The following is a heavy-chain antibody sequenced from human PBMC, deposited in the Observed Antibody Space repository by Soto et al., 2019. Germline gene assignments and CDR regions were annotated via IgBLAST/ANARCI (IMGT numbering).Heavy chain of an antibody. J-gene: IGHJ4*02. CDR3: ARGRGELLFDC. CDR1: GGSISSGDYY. D-gene: IGHD3-10*01. Sequence: QVQLQESGPGLVKPSQTLSLTCPVSGGSISSGDYYWTWIRQPPGTCLEWIGNIYDSGSTYYNPSLKSRVIISQDTSKNQFSLKLSSVTAADTAVYYCARGRGELLFDCWGQGTLVTVSS. CDR2: IYDSGST. V-gene: IGHV4-30-4*01.